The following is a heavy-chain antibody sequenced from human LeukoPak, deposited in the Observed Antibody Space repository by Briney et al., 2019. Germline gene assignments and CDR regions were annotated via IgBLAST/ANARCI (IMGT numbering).Heavy chain of an antibody. CDR2: IIPIFGTA. V-gene: IGHV1-69*05. D-gene: IGHD2-2*02. J-gene: IGHJ3*02. CDR1: GGTFSSYA. CDR3: ARDDCSSTSCYTSHAFDI. Sequence: GASVKVSCKASGGTFSSYAISWVRQAPGQGLEWIGGIIPIFGTANYAQKFQGRVTITTDESTSTAYMELSSLRSEDTAVYYCARDDCSSTSCYTSHAFDIWGQGTMVTVSS.